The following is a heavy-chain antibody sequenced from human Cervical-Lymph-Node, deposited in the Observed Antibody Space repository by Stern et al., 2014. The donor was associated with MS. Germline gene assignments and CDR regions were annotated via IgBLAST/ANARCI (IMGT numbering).Heavy chain of an antibody. Sequence: VQLEESGPGLVKPSETLSLTCTVSGASISRHYWSWIRQPPGKRPEWIGYTHDSGSTNSHPSLKSRVTISVDTSNNQVSLKLISVTAADTAVYFCARGSTRADDYWGQGTLVTVSS. D-gene: IGHD2/OR15-2a*01. CDR2: THDSGST. CDR1: GASISRHY. V-gene: IGHV4-59*11. CDR3: ARGSTRADDY. J-gene: IGHJ4*02.